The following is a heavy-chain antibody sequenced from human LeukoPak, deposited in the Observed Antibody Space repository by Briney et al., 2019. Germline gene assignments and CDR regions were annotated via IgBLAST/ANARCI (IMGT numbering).Heavy chain of an antibody. J-gene: IGHJ5*02. D-gene: IGHD6-13*01. CDR3: ARSRSYSSTWYNP. V-gene: IGHV4-4*09. CDR2: IYTSGST. CDR1: GGSIGAYY. Sequence: PSETLSLTCTVSGGSIGAYYWSWIRQPPGKGLEWIGYIYTSGSTSHNPSLKSRVTISVDTSKNQFSLKLTSVTAADSAVYYCARSRSYSSTWYNPWGQGTLVTVSS.